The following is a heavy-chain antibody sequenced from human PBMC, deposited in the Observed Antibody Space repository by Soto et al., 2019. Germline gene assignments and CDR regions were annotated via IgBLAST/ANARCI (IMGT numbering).Heavy chain of an antibody. CDR2: ISAYNGNT. CDR3: ARAAAASITDY. Sequence: VQLVQSGAEVKKPGASVKVSCKASGYTFTSYAITWVRQAPGQWLEWMGWISAYNGNTNYAQKLQGRVTMTTDTFTSTAYTERRSLRSAETSVDYCARAAAASITDYLGEGALVTSSS. D-gene: IGHD6-13*01. J-gene: IGHJ4*02. V-gene: IGHV1-18*01. CDR1: GYTFTSYA.